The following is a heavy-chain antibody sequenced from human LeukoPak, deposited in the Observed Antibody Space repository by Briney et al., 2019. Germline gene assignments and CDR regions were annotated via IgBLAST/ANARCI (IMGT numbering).Heavy chain of an antibody. D-gene: IGHD6-19*01. V-gene: IGHV3-30-3*01. Sequence: GGSLRLSCAASGFTFSSYAMSWVRQAPGKGLEWVAVISYDGSNYFYADSVKGRFTTSRVNSKNTLYLQMNSLRAEDTAVYYCAREPYSSGWYFSYYFDYWGQGTLVTVSS. J-gene: IGHJ4*02. CDR3: AREPYSSGWYFSYYFDY. CDR2: ISYDGSNY. CDR1: GFTFSSYA.